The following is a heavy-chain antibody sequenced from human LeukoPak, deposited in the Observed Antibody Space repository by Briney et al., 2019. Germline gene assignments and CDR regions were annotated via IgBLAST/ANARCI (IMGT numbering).Heavy chain of an antibody. CDR2: IKPDGSER. Sequence: PGGSLRLSCAASGVTFSGYWMSWVRQAPGKGLEWVANIKPDGSERYYVDSVKGRFTVSRDNAKNSFYLQMNSLRAGDTAIYYCASGNWNDRAFDIWGQGTMVTVSS. D-gene: IGHD1-20*01. V-gene: IGHV3-7*01. CDR1: GVTFSGYW. CDR3: ASGNWNDRAFDI. J-gene: IGHJ3*02.